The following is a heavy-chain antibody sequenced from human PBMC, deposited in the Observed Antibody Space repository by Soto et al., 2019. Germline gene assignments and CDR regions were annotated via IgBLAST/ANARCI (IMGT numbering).Heavy chain of an antibody. D-gene: IGHD5-18*01. CDR3: TTDTSPDVDTAKVFDY. J-gene: IGHJ4*02. Sequence: GGSLRLSCAASGFTFSNAWMSWVRQAPGKGLEWVGRIKSKTDGGTTDYAAPVKGRFTISRDDSKNTLYLQMNSLKTEDTAVYYCTTDTSPDVDTAKVFDYWGQGTLVTVSS. CDR1: GFTFSNAW. V-gene: IGHV3-15*01. CDR2: IKSKTDGGTT.